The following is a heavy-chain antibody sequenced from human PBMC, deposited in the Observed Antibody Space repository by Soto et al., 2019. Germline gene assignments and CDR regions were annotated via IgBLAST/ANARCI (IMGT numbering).Heavy chain of an antibody. D-gene: IGHD1-20*01. J-gene: IGHJ3*02. CDR3: ARPNWHDGRFGSFNI. V-gene: IGHV1-8*01. Sequence: NWVRQATGQGLEWMGWMNPNSGNTGYAQKFQGRVTMTRNTSISTAYMELSSLRSEDTAVYYCARPNWHDGRFGSFNIWGQGTMVTVSS. CDR2: MNPNSGNT.